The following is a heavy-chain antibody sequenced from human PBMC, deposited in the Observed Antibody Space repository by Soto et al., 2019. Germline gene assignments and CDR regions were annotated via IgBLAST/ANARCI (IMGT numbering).Heavy chain of an antibody. J-gene: IGHJ4*02. CDR1: GYTFTIYG. CDR2: ISAYNGNT. Sequence: ASVKVSCKASGYTFTIYGISWLRQAPGQGLEWMGWISAYNGNTNYAQKFQGRVTMTTDTCTTTGYMELWGLTSDDTAVYYCARGIVGRGEMAAVLSDYWGQGTLVTVSS. D-gene: IGHD3-3*02. CDR3: ARGIVGRGEMAAVLSDY. V-gene: IGHV1-18*01.